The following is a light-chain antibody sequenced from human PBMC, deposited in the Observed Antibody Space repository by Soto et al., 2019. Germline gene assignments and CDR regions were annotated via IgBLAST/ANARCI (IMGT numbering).Light chain of an antibody. CDR1: QSVRSN. CDR2: GAS. J-gene: IGKJ2*01. CDR3: QQNDHWLYT. Sequence: EIVMTQSPATLSVSPGERATLSCRASQSVRSNLAWYQQKPGQAPRLLIYGASTRATGIPARFSGSGSGTEFTLTISSLQSEDFAVYYCQQNDHWLYTFGQGTKLEIK. V-gene: IGKV3-15*01.